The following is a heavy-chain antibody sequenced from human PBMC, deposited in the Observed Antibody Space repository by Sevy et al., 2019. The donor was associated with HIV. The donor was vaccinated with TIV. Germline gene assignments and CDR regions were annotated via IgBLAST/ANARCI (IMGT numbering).Heavy chain of an antibody. CDR2: ISGGGDGT. Sequence: GESLKISCAASGFTFNIYAMSWVRQAPGKGLEWLSAISGGGDGTYYADSVKGRFTISRDNSKNTLYLQMNSLRAEDTAVYYCAREREGAFDIWGQGTMVTVSS. CDR1: GFTFNIYA. V-gene: IGHV3-23*01. CDR3: AREREGAFDI. D-gene: IGHD1-26*01. J-gene: IGHJ3*02.